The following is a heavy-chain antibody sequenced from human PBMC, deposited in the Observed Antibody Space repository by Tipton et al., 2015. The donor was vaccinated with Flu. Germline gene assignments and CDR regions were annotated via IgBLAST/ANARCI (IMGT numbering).Heavy chain of an antibody. CDR3: AGGGGQTGLN. D-gene: IGHD1-14*01. Sequence: TLSLTCTVSGGSISTYYWSWIRQPPGKGLEWIGFINYNGGTDYNPSLKSRVTISVDTSKNQFSLKLSSVTAADTAIYYCAGGGGQTGLNWGQGTMVTVSS. CDR2: INYNGGT. V-gene: IGHV4-59*12. CDR1: GGSISTYY. J-gene: IGHJ3*01.